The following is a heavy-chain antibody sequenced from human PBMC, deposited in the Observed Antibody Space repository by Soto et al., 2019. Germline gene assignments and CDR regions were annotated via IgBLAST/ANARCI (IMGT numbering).Heavy chain of an antibody. Sequence: EVQLLESGGGLVQPGGSLRLSCAASGFTFSSYAMSWVRQAPGKGLEWVSAISGSGGSTYYADSVKGRFTISRDNSKNTLYLQMNSLRAEDTAVYYCAKHQYSYGFLVYYGMDVWGQGTTVTVSS. CDR1: GFTFSSYA. J-gene: IGHJ6*02. V-gene: IGHV3-23*01. CDR3: AKHQYSYGFLVYYGMDV. D-gene: IGHD5-18*01. CDR2: ISGSGGST.